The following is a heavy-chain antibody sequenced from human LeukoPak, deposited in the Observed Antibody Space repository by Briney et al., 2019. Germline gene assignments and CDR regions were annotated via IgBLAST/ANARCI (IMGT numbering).Heavy chain of an antibody. J-gene: IGHJ4*02. Sequence: QSGGSLRLSCAASGFTLSSYAMTWVRQAPGRGLEWVSSVDGGGGGTYYADSVKGRFTISRDNAKNSLYLQMNSLRAEDTAVYYCARDLDYWGQGTLVTVSS. CDR3: ARDLDY. CDR2: VDGGGGGT. V-gene: IGHV3-23*01. CDR1: GFTLSSYA.